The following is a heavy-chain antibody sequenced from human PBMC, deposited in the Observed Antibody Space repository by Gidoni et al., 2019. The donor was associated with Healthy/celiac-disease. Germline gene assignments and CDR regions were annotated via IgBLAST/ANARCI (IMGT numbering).Heavy chain of an antibody. J-gene: IGHJ4*02. Sequence: QVQLVQSGAEVKKPGSSVQVSCKASGCTFSSYDISWVRQAPGQGLEWMGGIIPIFGTAHYAQKFQGRVTITADESTSTAYMELSSLRSEDTAVYYCARKKYSSGWSYWGQGTLVTVSS. CDR2: IIPIFGTA. V-gene: IGHV1-69*01. CDR1: GCTFSSYD. CDR3: ARKKYSSGWSY. D-gene: IGHD6-19*01.